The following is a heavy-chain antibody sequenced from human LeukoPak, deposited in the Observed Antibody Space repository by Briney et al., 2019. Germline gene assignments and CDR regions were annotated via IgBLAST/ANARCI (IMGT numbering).Heavy chain of an antibody. D-gene: IGHD2-8*01. CDR2: IRSKANSYAT. CDR3: TLVWPYYYYMDV. CDR1: GFTFSGSA. J-gene: IGHJ6*03. V-gene: IGHV3-73*01. Sequence: GWSLRLSCAASGFTFSGSAMHWLRQASGKALEGVGRIRSKANSYATAYAALVKGRFTISRDDSKNTAYLQMNSLKTEDTAVYYCTLVWPYYYYMDVWGKGTTVTISS.